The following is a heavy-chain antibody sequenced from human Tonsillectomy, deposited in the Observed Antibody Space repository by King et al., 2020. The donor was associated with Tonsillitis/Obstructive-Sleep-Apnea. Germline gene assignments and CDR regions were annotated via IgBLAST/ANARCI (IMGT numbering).Heavy chain of an antibody. CDR3: ARAILDWSGYWVY. CDR1: GGSISSYY. V-gene: IGHV4-59*01. D-gene: IGHD3-3*01. J-gene: IGHJ4*02. Sequence: LQLQESGPGLVKPSETLSLTCTVSGGSISSYYWSWIRQPPGKGLEWIGYIYYSGSTNYNPSLKSRVTISVDTSKNQFSLKLSSMSAADTAVYYCARAILDWSGYWVYWGQGTLVTVSS. CDR2: IYYSGST.